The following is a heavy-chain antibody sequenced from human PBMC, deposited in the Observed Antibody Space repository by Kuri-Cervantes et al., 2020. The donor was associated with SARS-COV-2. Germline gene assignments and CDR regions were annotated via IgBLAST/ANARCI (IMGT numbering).Heavy chain of an antibody. CDR1: GFTFSSYS. CDR2: ISSSSSYI. V-gene: IGHV3-21*01. Sequence: GESLKISCAASGFTFSSYSMNWVRQAPGKGLEWVSYISSSSSYIYYADSVKGRFTISRDNAKNSLYLQMNSLRAEDTAVYYCARKKTDMDVWGKGTTVTVSS. D-gene: IGHD1-14*01. CDR3: ARKKTDMDV. J-gene: IGHJ6*03.